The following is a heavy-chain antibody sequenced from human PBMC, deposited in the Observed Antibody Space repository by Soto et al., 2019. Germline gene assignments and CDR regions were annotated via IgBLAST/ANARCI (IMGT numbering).Heavy chain of an antibody. CDR3: AREEGYCGGGSCNRGAFDI. V-gene: IGHV3-21*01. Sequence: DSVKGRFTISRDNANKLVYLQMNSLRAEDTAVYYCAREEGYCGGGSCNRGAFDIWGQGTMVTVSS. J-gene: IGHJ3*02. D-gene: IGHD2-15*01.